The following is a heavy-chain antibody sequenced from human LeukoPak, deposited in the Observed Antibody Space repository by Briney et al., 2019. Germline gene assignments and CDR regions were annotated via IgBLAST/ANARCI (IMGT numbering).Heavy chain of an antibody. J-gene: IGHJ5*02. CDR2: IKEDGSEK. V-gene: IGHV3-7*03. Sequence: GGSLRPSCGASGFTFSSYWMSWVRQAPGKGPEWVANIKEDGSEKYYVDSVKGRFIISRDNAKNSLYLHMNDLRAEDTAVYYCARDPGDRAIDRWFDPWGQGTLVTVSS. D-gene: IGHD5-18*01. CDR1: GFTFSSYW. CDR3: ARDPGDRAIDRWFDP.